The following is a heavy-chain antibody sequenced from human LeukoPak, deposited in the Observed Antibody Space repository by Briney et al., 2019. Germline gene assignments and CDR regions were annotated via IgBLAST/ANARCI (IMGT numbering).Heavy chain of an antibody. CDR2: IYHSGST. CDR1: GYSISSDYY. D-gene: IGHD1-26*01. CDR3: ARSSVGATAHYYFDY. J-gene: IGHJ4*02. Sequence: PSETLSLTCAVSGYSISSDYYWGWIRQPPGNGLEWIGSIYHSGSTYYNPALKSRVTMSVDTSKNQFSLKLSSVTAADTAVYYCARSSVGATAHYYFDYWGQGTLVTVSA. V-gene: IGHV4-38-2*01.